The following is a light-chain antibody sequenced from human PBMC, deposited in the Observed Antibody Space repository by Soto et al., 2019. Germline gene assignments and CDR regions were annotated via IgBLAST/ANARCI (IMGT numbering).Light chain of an antibody. Sequence: QSALTQPASVSGSPGKSITISCTGTSSDVGGYNYVSWYQLHPGKPPKLMIYDVSIRPSGVSNRFSGSKSGNTASLTISGLQAEDETDYYCSSYTSSSSVVFGGGTKVTVL. V-gene: IGLV2-14*03. J-gene: IGLJ2*01. CDR2: DVS. CDR3: SSYTSSSSVV. CDR1: SSDVGGYNY.